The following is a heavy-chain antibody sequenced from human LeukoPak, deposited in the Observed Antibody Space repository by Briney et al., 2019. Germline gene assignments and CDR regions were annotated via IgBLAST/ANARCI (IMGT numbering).Heavy chain of an antibody. CDR3: ATGIGPPDYFDY. Sequence: SVKVSCKVSGYTLTELSMHWVRQAPGKGLEWMGGFDPEDGETIYAQKFQGRVTMTEDTSTDTAYMELSSLRSEDTAVYYCATGIGPPDYFDYWGQGTLVTVSS. J-gene: IGHJ4*02. V-gene: IGHV1-24*01. CDR2: FDPEDGET. D-gene: IGHD2/OR15-2a*01. CDR1: GYTLTELS.